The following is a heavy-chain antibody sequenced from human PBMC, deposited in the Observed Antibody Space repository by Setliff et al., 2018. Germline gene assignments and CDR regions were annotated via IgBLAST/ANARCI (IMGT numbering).Heavy chain of an antibody. CDR3: TFARDGYDVFDI. Sequence: LQISCAASGFSFSGSAVYWVRQASVKGLEWIGRIRGRTDNYATAYAASVRGRFTISRDDSKNTAYLQMNSLKTEDTAVYYCTFARDGYDVFDIWGQGTMVTVSS. CDR2: IRGRTDNYAT. CDR1: GFSFSGSA. V-gene: IGHV3-73*01. D-gene: IGHD5-18*01. J-gene: IGHJ3*02.